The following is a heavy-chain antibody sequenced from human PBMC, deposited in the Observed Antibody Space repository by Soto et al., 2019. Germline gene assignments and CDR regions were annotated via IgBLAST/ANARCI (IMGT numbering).Heavy chain of an antibody. CDR3: ARDLGLYDFWSGYYTRKGPTDLYYYYMDV. J-gene: IGHJ6*03. V-gene: IGHV1-18*01. CDR1: GYTFTSYG. D-gene: IGHD3-3*01. Sequence: ASVKVSCKASGYTFTSYGISWVRQAPGQGLEWMGWISAYNGNTNYAQKLQGRVTMTTDTSTSTAYMELRSLRSDDTAVYYCARDLGLYDFWSGYYTRKGPTDLYYYYMDVWGKGTTVTVSS. CDR2: ISAYNGNT.